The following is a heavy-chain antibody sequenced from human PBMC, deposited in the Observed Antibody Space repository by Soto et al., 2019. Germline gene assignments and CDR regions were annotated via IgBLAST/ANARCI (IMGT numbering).Heavy chain of an antibody. D-gene: IGHD2-21*02. CDR3: AREPDLRTADYYYSYGMDV. Sequence: SQTLSLTCAVSGDSVSSNSAAWNWIRQSPSRGLEWLGRTYYRSKWYNDYAVSVKSRITINPDTSKNQFSLQLNSVTPEDTAVYYCAREPDLRTADYYYSYGMDVWGQGTTVTVSS. J-gene: IGHJ6*02. CDR2: TYYRSKWYN. CDR1: GDSVSSNSAA. V-gene: IGHV6-1*01.